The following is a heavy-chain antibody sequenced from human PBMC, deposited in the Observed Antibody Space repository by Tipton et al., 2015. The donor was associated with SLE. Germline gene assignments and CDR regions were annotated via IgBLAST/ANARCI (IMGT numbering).Heavy chain of an antibody. CDR2: INPSGGST. CDR3: AGEPGGVATAFDI. CDR1: GYTFTSYY. Sequence: VQLVQSGAEVKKPGASVKVSCKASGYTFTSYYMHWVRQAPGQGLEWMGIINPSGGSTSYAQKFQGRVTMTRDTSTSTVYMELSRLRSEDTAVYYCAGEPGGVATAFDIWGQGTMVTVSS. V-gene: IGHV1-46*01. D-gene: IGHD5-12*01. J-gene: IGHJ3*02.